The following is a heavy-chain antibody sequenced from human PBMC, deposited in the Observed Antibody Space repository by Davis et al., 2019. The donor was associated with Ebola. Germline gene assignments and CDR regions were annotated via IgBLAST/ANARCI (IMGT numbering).Heavy chain of an antibody. V-gene: IGHV5-51*01. J-gene: IGHJ3*02. D-gene: IGHD6-19*01. CDR3: ARTRYSSGWGI. CDR2: IYPGDSDT. CDR1: GYSFTSYW. Sequence: PGGSLRLSCKGSGYSFTSYWIGWVRQMPGKGLEWMGIIYPGDSDTRYSPSFQGQVTISADKSISTAYLQWSSLKASDTAMYYCARTRYSSGWGIWGQGTMVTVSS.